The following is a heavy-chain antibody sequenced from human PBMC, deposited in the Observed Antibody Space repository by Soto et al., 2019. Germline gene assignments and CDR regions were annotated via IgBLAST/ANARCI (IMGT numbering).Heavy chain of an antibody. V-gene: IGHV3-30*18. CDR1: GFTFSSYG. CDR3: AKDRGSSWPFDY. Sequence: QVQLVESGGGVVQPGRSLRLSCAASGFTFSSYGMHWVRQAPGKGLEWVAVISYDGSNKYYADSVKGRFTISRDNSKNPLYLKMNSLRAEDTAVYYCAKDRGSSWPFDYWGQGTLVTVSS. J-gene: IGHJ4*02. D-gene: IGHD6-13*01. CDR2: ISYDGSNK.